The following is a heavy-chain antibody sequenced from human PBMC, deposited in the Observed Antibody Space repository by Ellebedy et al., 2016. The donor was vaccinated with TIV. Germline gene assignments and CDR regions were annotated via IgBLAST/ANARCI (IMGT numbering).Heavy chain of an antibody. V-gene: IGHV4-39*01. CDR2: IYYSGTT. Sequence: GSLRLXCTVSGGSISSSCCYWGWMRQSPGKGLEWIGNIYYSGTTYFNPSLKSRVTISIDTSKNQFSLKLSSVTAADTAVYYCSRSLGYCSGGTCYPFDYWGRGTLVTVSS. J-gene: IGHJ4*02. D-gene: IGHD2-15*01. CDR3: SRSLGYCSGGTCYPFDY. CDR1: GGSISSSCCY.